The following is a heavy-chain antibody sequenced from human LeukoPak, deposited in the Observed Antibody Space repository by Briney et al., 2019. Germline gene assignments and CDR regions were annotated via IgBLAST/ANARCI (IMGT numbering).Heavy chain of an antibody. Sequence: SETLSLTCTVSGGSINSYYRGWIRQPAGKGLEWIGRICTTGTTSYNPSLKSRVTISVDTSKNQFYLKLTSVTAADTAMYYCARAGYTISYYSLDYWGQGSLVTASS. J-gene: IGHJ4*02. CDR3: ARAGYTISYYSLDY. V-gene: IGHV4-4*07. D-gene: IGHD1-26*01. CDR2: ICTTGTT. CDR1: GGSINSYY.